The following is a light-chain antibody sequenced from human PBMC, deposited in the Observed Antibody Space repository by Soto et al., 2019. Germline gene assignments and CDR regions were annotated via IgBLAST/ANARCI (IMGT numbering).Light chain of an antibody. Sequence: DIQMTQSPSPXSASVGDRVTITCRASQTISTYLNWYQQKPGKAPKLLIYGASSLQSGVPSRFSGSGSGTDFTLTISSLQPEDFGTNYCQQSFSTTRTFGQGTKADIK. V-gene: IGKV1-39*01. CDR3: QQSFSTTRT. CDR1: QTISTY. J-gene: IGKJ1*01. CDR2: GAS.